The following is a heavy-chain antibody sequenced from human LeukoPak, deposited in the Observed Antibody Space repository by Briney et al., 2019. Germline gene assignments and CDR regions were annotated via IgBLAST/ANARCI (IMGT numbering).Heavy chain of an antibody. D-gene: IGHD3-3*01. CDR1: GFTVCSGN. CDR3: ARDSTVRWSY. V-gene: IGHV3-53*01. Sequence: PGGSLRLSCAASGFTVCSGNISWVPQAPGKGLEWVSIIYSGGSTYYADSVKGRFTISRDNSKKTLYLQMNSLRAEDTAVYYCARDSTVRWSYWGQGTLVTVS. CDR2: IYSGGST. J-gene: IGHJ4*02.